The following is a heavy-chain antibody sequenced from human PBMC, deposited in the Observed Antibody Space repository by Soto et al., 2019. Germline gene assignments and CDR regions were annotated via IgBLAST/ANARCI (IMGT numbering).Heavy chain of an antibody. J-gene: IGHJ6*02. Sequence: GGSLRLSCAASGFTFSNAWMSWVRQAPGKGLEWVGRIKSKTDGGTTDYAAPVKGRFTISRDDSKNTLYLQMNSLKTEDTAVYYCPTDPGTIDEGMDVWGQGTTVTVSS. D-gene: IGHD1-7*01. CDR1: GFTFSNAW. CDR3: PTDPGTIDEGMDV. CDR2: IKSKTDGGTT. V-gene: IGHV3-15*01.